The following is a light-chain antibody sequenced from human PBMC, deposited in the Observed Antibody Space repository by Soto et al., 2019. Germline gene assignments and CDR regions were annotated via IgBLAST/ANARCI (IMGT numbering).Light chain of an antibody. J-gene: IGKJ4*01. V-gene: IGKV3-15*01. Sequence: DKVMTQSPATLSVSPGERATLSCRVSQSVSGNLAWYQQKPGQAPRLLIYGASTRATGIPARFSGSGSGTEFTLTISSLQSEDFAVYYCQQYNNWPPTFGGGTKVDIK. CDR3: QQYNNWPPT. CDR1: QSVSGN. CDR2: GAS.